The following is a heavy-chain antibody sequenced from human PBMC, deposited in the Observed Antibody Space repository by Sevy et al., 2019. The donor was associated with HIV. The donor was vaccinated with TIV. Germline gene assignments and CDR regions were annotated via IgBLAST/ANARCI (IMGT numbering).Heavy chain of an antibody. D-gene: IGHD3-10*01. Sequence: SETLSLTCTVSGGSISSSSYYWGWIRQPPGKGLEWIGSIYYSGSTYYNPSLKSRVTISVDTSKNQFSLKLSSVTAADTAVYYCAREGNYYGSGSYKTNWWPYYYYYGMDVWGQGTTVTVSS. V-gene: IGHV4-39*01. CDR3: AREGNYYGSGSYKTNWWPYYYYYGMDV. CDR1: GGSISSSSYY. CDR2: IYYSGST. J-gene: IGHJ6*02.